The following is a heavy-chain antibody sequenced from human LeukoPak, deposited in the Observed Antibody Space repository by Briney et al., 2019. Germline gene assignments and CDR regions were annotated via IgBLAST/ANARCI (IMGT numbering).Heavy chain of an antibody. D-gene: IGHD3-10*01. J-gene: IGHJ4*02. CDR2: ISSSGST. CDR1: GDSISSGDYY. Sequence: PSETLSLTCTVSGDSISSGDYYWSWIRQPAGKGLEWIGRISSSGSTNYNPSLKSRVTISVDTSKNQFSLKLSSVTAADTAVYYCARDTWFGAGRTFDYWGQGTLVTVSS. CDR3: ARDTWFGAGRTFDY. V-gene: IGHV4-61*02.